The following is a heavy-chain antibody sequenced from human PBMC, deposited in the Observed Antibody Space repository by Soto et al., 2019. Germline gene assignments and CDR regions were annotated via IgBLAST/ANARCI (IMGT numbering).Heavy chain of an antibody. D-gene: IGHD2-15*01. Sequence: PSETLSLTCTVSRGSISTYYWSWIRQPPGKGLEWIGYVYFTGSTNYNPSLKSRVTISVDTSKNQFSLELSSVTAADTAVYYCAREVVVVVAAPYYYGMDVWGQGTTVTVSS. V-gene: IGHV4-59*01. CDR3: AREVVVVVAAPYYYGMDV. J-gene: IGHJ6*02. CDR1: RGSISTYY. CDR2: VYFTGST.